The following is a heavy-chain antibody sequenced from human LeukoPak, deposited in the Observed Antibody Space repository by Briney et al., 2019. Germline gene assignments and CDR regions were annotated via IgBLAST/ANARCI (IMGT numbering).Heavy chain of an antibody. D-gene: IGHD6-19*01. CDR2: SSYDRTER. CDR3: AKEQSSGWYRVADY. Sequence: GGSLRLSCAASGFTFSSCGMHWVRQAPGKGLEWVAVSSYDRTERHYADSVKGRFTISGDNSKSTLYLQMSSLRVEDTAVYYCAKEQSSGWYRVADYWGQGTLVTVSS. V-gene: IGHV3-30*18. J-gene: IGHJ4*02. CDR1: GFTFSSCG.